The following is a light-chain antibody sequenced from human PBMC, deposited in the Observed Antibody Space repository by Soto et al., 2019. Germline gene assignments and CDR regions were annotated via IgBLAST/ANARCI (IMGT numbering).Light chain of an antibody. CDR3: IEGLHTPCT. V-gene: IGKV2-28*01. Sequence: DFVMPQSPLSLPVTPGEPASISCRSSQSLLHSNGYNFWNWYLQKPGQSPQLLVSLGSNRASGVPDWFVGSGSGSDITLNISRVAAEDVRVYYCIEGLHTPCTFGQGARV. J-gene: IGKJ1*01. CDR2: LGS. CDR1: QSLLHSNGYNF.